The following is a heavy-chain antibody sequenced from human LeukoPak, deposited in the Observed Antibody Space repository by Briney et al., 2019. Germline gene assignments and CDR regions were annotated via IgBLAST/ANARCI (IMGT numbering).Heavy chain of an antibody. CDR2: ISSSSSYI. CDR3: ARDLYGSGSDGDFDY. J-gene: IGHJ4*02. Sequence: GGSLRLSCAASGFTFSSYTMNWVRQAPGKGLEWVSCISSSSSYIYYADSVKGRFTISRDNAKNSLYLQMNSLRAEDTAVCYCARDLYGSGSDGDFDYWGQGTLVTVSS. D-gene: IGHD3-10*01. CDR1: GFTFSSYT. V-gene: IGHV3-21*01.